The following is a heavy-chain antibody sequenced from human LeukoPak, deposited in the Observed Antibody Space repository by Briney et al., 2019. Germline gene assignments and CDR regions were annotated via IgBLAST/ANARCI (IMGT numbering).Heavy chain of an antibody. J-gene: IGHJ4*02. CDR3: AKDRQITPFDY. D-gene: IGHD3-16*01. V-gene: IGHV3-23*01. Sequence: PGGSLRLSCAASGFTFSSYAMSWVRQAPGKGLEWVSGMSGGGGSTYYADSVKGRFTISRDNSKNTLYLQMNSLRAEDTAVYYCAKDRQITPFDYWGQGTLVTVSS. CDR2: MSGGGGST. CDR1: GFTFSSYA.